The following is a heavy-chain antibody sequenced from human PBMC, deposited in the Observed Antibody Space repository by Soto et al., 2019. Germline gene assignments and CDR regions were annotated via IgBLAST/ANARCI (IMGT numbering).Heavy chain of an antibody. J-gene: IGHJ5*02. CDR1: GYTFTSYG. V-gene: IGHV1-18*01. CDR2: ISAYNGNT. CDR3: ARDQDWGREWELLGWFDP. Sequence: ASVKVSCKASGYTFTSYGISWVRQAPGQGLEWMGWISAYNGNTNYAQKLQGRVTMTTDTSTSTAYMELRSLRSDDTAVYYCARDQDWGREWELLGWFDPWGQGTLVTVSS. D-gene: IGHD1-26*01.